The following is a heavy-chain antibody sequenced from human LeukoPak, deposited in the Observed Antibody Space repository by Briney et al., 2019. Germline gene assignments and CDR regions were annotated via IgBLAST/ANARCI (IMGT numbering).Heavy chain of an antibody. J-gene: IGHJ3*02. CDR3: ARGGSGSYGLDAFDI. CDR1: GGTFSSYA. Sequence: GASVKVSCKASGGTFSSYAISWVRQAPGQGLEWMGRINPNSGGTNYAQKFQGRVTMTRDTSISTAYMELSRLRSDDTAVYYCARGGSGSYGLDAFDIWGQGTMVTVSS. V-gene: IGHV1-2*06. CDR2: INPNSGGT. D-gene: IGHD1-26*01.